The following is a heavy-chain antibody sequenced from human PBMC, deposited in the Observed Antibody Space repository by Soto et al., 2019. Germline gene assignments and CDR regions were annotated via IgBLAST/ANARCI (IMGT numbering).Heavy chain of an antibody. Sequence: QVQLQESGPGLVKPSQTLSLTCTVSGGSLSSGGYYWSWIRQHPGKGLEWIGYIYSSGSTHYNPYLKGRVTISLDTSKNEFSLKLSSVTAADTAVYYCARDEAAYGTYFDYWGQGTLVTVSS. CDR3: ARDEAAYGTYFDY. D-gene: IGHD6-13*01. V-gene: IGHV4-31*03. CDR1: GGSLSSGGYY. J-gene: IGHJ4*02. CDR2: IYSSGST.